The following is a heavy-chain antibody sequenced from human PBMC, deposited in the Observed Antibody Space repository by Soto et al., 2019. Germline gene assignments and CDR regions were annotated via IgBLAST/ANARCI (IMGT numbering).Heavy chain of an antibody. CDR2: INSDGSST. D-gene: IGHD2-15*01. CDR1: GFTFSSYW. CDR3: ARGWVTKYCSGGSCYPRLYAFGF. Sequence: GGSLRLSCAASGFTFSSYWMHWVRQAPGKGLVWVSRINSDGSSTSYADSVKGRFTISRDNAKNTLYLQMNSLRAEDTAVYYCARGWVTKYCSGGSCYPRLYAFGFWGQGTVVTVSS. J-gene: IGHJ3*01. V-gene: IGHV3-74*01.